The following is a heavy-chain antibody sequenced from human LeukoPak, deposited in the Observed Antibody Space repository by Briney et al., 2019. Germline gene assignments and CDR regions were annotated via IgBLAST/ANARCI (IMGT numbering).Heavy chain of an antibody. CDR3: AGLVVVTATIDY. CDR2: IFYSGST. V-gene: IGHV4-39*01. D-gene: IGHD2-21*02. CDR1: GDSISSSGYY. J-gene: IGHJ4*02. Sequence: SETLSLTCTVSGDSISSSGYYWGWIRQPPGKGLEWIGNIFYSGSTYYNPSLKSRVTISVDTSKNQFSLRLSSVTAADTAVYYCAGLVVVTATIDYWGQGTLVTVSS.